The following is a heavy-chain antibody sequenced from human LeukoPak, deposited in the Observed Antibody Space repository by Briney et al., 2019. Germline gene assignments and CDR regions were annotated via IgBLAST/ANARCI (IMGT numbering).Heavy chain of an antibody. J-gene: IGHJ4*02. CDR3: VRDGHTYYFDY. Sequence: GGSLRLSCAASGFTFSTYWMHWARQAPGKGLVWVSRINRDGSSITCADSVKGRFTVSRDNAKNTLYLQMNSLRAEDTAVYYCVRDGHTYYFDYWGQGTLVTVSS. CDR2: INRDGSSI. V-gene: IGHV3-74*01. CDR1: GFTFSTYW.